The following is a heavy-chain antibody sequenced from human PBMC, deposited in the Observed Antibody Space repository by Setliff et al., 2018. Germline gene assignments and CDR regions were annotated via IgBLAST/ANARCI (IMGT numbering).Heavy chain of an antibody. CDR3: ARVVPTARRGRLYYYYMDV. J-gene: IGHJ6*03. D-gene: IGHD1-1*01. CDR2: IKHSGST. CDR1: GGSFSDYY. Sequence: SETLSLTCAASGGSFSDYYWTWIRQSPGKGLEWIGDIKHSGSTNYNPSLKSRVTISVDTSKNQFSLKLSSVTAADTAVYYCARVVPTARRGRLYYYYMDVWDKGATVTVSS. V-gene: IGHV4-34*01.